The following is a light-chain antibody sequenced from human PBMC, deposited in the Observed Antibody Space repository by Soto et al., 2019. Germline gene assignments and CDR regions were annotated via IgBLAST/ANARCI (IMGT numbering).Light chain of an antibody. V-gene: IGKV3-20*01. J-gene: IGKJ3*01. CDR2: GTS. Sequence: EVVLTQSPGTLSLSPGERATLACRTSQSIRSTYLAWYQQKPGQAPRLLMSGTSRRATGIPDRFSGSGSGTDLTLSISRLEPEDCAVYYCQHYGDSPPFTFGPGTKVDVK. CDR3: QHYGDSPPFT. CDR1: QSIRSTY.